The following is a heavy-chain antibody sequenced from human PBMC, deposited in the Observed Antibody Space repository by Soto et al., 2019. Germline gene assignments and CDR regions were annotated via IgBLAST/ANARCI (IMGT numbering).Heavy chain of an antibody. V-gene: IGHV1-2*02. CDR3: ARDARGTRGFDEMDI. Sequence: ASVKVSCKASGYIFTGYHIHWVLQAPGRGLEWMGWINPNSGDTEYAQNFQGRVTMTRDTSFNLVYMEMSGLMSDDTAVYCCARDARGTRGFDEMDIWGQGTTVTVSS. J-gene: IGHJ6*02. CDR2: INPNSGDT. D-gene: IGHD3-9*01. CDR1: GYIFTGYH.